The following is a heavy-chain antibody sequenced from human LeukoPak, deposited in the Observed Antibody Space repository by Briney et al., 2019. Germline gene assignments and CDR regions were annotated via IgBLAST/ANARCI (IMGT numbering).Heavy chain of an antibody. Sequence: ASVKVSCKASGYTFNSHGISWVRQAPGQGPEWVGWIGSYNGDTKYAQKLQDRVTMTTDTSTSTAYMELRSLTSDDTAVYYCARGTRFCRSSTCYSDAFDIWGQGTMVTVSS. V-gene: IGHV1-18*01. CDR1: GYTFNSHG. D-gene: IGHD2-2*01. CDR3: ARGTRFCRSSTCYSDAFDI. CDR2: IGSYNGDT. J-gene: IGHJ3*02.